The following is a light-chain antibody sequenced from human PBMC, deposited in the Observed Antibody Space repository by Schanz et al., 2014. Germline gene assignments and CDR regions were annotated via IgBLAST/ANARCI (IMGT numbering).Light chain of an antibody. Sequence: QSALTQPASVSGSPGQSITISCTGTSSDVGGYNYVSWYQQYPGKAPKLLIYDVSHRPSGVSNRFSGSKSGNTASLTISGLQAEDEADYYCSSYRRTAAVAVFGTGTKLTVL. CDR3: SSYRRTAAVAV. CDR1: SSDVGGYNY. CDR2: DVS. J-gene: IGLJ1*01. V-gene: IGLV2-14*01.